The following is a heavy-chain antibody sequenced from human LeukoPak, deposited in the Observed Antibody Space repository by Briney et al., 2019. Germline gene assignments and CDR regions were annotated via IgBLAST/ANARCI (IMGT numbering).Heavy chain of an antibody. Sequence: GGPLRLSCAASGFVFSTYAIHWVRHVPGKGLEYVSGVNGNGDYTDYANSVKGRFTISRDNFKNTVYLQMGSLIAEAIAVYYCARDLFSGAEMATLYYWGQGTLVTVSS. CDR3: ARDLFSGAEMATLYY. D-gene: IGHD5-24*01. CDR2: VNGNGDYT. V-gene: IGHV3-64*01. CDR1: GFVFSTYA. J-gene: IGHJ4*02.